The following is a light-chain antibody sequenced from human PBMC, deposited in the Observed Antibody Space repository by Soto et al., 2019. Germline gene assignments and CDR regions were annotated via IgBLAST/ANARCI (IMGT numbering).Light chain of an antibody. CDR1: SSDVGGYNY. CDR3: CSYAGSYTLV. CDR2: DVS. V-gene: IGLV2-11*01. J-gene: IGLJ2*01. Sequence: TGXSSDVGGYNYVSWYQQHPGKAPKLMIYDVSKRPSGVPDRFSGSKSGNTASLTISGLQAEDEADYYCCSYAGSYTLVFGGGTKLTVL.